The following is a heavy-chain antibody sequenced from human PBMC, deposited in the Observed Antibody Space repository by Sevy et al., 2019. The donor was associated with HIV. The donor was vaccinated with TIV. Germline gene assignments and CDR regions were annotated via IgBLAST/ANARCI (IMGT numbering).Heavy chain of an antibody. Sequence: SETLSLTCTVSGGSVSSSAYYWSWIRQPPGKGLECIGYIYSSGSTNYNPSLKSRVTISVDTSKNQFFLKLTSVTAADTAVYYCAGRGGRVDGGMDVGGQGTTVTVSS. CDR3: AGRGGRVDGGMDV. J-gene: IGHJ6*02. V-gene: IGHV4-61*08. D-gene: IGHD2-15*01. CDR1: GGSVSSSAYY. CDR2: IYSSGST.